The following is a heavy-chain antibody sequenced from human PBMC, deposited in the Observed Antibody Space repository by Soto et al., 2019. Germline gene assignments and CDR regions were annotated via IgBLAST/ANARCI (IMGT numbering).Heavy chain of an antibody. D-gene: IGHD2-15*01. V-gene: IGHV1-46*01. J-gene: IGHJ4*02. CDR2: INPSGGST. Sequence: GASVKVSCKASGYTFTSYYMHWVRQAPGQGLEWMGIINPSGGSTSYAQKFQGRVTMTRDTSTSTVYMELSSLRSEDTAVYYCAVPRECSGGSCYAYFDYWGQGTLVTVSS. CDR1: GYTFTSYY. CDR3: AVPRECSGGSCYAYFDY.